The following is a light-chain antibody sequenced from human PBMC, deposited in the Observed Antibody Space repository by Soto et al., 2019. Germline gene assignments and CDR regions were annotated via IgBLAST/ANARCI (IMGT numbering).Light chain of an antibody. CDR2: GAS. CDR1: QSVSSSY. V-gene: IGKV3-20*01. Sequence: IVLTQTPGTLSLSPGERATLSCRASQSVSSSYLAWYQQKPGQAPRLLIYGASSRATGIPDRFNGSGSGTEFTLTISSLQSEDFAVYFCQQYTNWPITFGQGTRLEIK. J-gene: IGKJ5*01. CDR3: QQYTNWPIT.